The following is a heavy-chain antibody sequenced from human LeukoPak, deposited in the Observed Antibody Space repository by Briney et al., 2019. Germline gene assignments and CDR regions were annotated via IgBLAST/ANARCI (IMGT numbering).Heavy chain of an antibody. Sequence: GGSLRLSCAASGFTFSSYAMSWVRQAPGKGLEWVSAISGSGGSTYYADSVKGRFTISRDNSKNTLYLQMNSLRAEDTAVYYCAKDRGYYDILTGYGTYFDYRGQGTLVTVSS. CDR1: GFTFSSYA. CDR3: AKDRGYYDILTGYGTYFDY. J-gene: IGHJ4*02. CDR2: ISGSGGST. D-gene: IGHD3-9*01. V-gene: IGHV3-23*01.